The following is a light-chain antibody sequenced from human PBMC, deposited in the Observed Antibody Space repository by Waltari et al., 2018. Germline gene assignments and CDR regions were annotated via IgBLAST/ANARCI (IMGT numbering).Light chain of an antibody. CDR3: QKYNSALRT. J-gene: IGKJ1*01. V-gene: IGKV1-27*01. CDR1: RDIKNY. CDR2: SAS. Sequence: TQSPSILSASVGDSVPITCRASRDIKNYVAWFQQKPGKVPNLLVYSASILQSGVPSRFSGSGSGTDFTLTINSLQPEDVATYYCQKYNSALRTFGQGTKVEIK.